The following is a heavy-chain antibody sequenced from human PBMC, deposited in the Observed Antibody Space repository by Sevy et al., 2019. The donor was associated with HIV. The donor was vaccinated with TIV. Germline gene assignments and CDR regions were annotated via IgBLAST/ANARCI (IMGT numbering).Heavy chain of an antibody. CDR3: ASQYYFDSRRFDS. J-gene: IGHJ4*02. D-gene: IGHD3-22*01. Sequence: GGSLRLSCGGSGFTFSNYAMHWVRQAPGKGLEWVAVISYDGNNQYYADSVKGRFTISRDNSKNTLFLQLSGLSAEDTAIYYCASQYYFDSRRFDSWGQGTLVTVSS. CDR2: ISYDGNNQ. V-gene: IGHV3-30-3*01. CDR1: GFTFSNYA.